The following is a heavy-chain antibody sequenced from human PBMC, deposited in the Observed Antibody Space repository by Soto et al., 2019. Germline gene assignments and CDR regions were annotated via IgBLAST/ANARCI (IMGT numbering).Heavy chain of an antibody. J-gene: IGHJ6*03. D-gene: IGHD5-12*01. Sequence: QVQLVQSGAEVKKPGASVKVSCKASGYTFTSYAMHWVRQAPGQRLEWMGWINAGNGNTKYSQKFQGRFTITRDTSASTAYMELSSLRSEDTAVYYCARGSTIPYYYYYYMDVWGKGTTVTVSS. CDR2: INAGNGNT. CDR3: ARGSTIPYYYYYYMDV. CDR1: GYTFTSYA. V-gene: IGHV1-3*01.